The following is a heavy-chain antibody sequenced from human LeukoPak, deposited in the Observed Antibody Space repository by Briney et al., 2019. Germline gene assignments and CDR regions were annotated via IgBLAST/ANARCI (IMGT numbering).Heavy chain of an antibody. CDR3: ARFLVAVDAFDI. CDR2: IYYSGST. Sequence: PSETLSLTCTVSGGSISSYYWSWIRQPPGKGLEWIGYIYYSGSTNYNPSLKSRVTISVDTSKNQFSLKLSSVTAADTAVYYCARFLVAVDAFDIWGQGTMVTVSS. D-gene: IGHD2-8*02. CDR1: GGSISSYY. V-gene: IGHV4-59*08. J-gene: IGHJ3*02.